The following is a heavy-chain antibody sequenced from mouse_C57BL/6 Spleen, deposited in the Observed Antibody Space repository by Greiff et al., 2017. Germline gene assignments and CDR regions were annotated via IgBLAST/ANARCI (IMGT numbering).Heavy chain of an antibody. V-gene: IGHV14-2*01. CDR1: GFNIKDYY. J-gene: IGHJ3*01. CDR3: ASSSWLAY. CDR2: IVPEDGGT. Sequence: VQLQQSGAELMKPGASVKLSCTASGFNIKDYYMHWVKQRTEQGLEWIGKIVPEDGGTNYTPKFQSKATITADTSSNTAYLHLSSLTSEDTAVYYCASSSWLAYWGQGTLVTVSA.